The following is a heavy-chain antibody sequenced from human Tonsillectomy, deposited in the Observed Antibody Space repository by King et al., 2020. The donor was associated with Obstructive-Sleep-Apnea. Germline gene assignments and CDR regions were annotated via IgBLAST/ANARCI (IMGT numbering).Heavy chain of an antibody. CDR1: GGSISSGDYY. J-gene: IGHJ4*02. D-gene: IGHD2-8*01. CDR2: RYYSGSI. V-gene: IGHV4-30-4*01. CDR3: AAFVPGYFDY. Sequence: QVPLQESGPGLVKPSQTLSLTCTVSGGSISSGDYYWRWIRQPPGKGLEWIGYRYYSGSIYYNPSLKSRVNISIDTSKNHFALKLTSVTAADTAVYYCAAFVPGYFDYWGQGTQVTVSS.